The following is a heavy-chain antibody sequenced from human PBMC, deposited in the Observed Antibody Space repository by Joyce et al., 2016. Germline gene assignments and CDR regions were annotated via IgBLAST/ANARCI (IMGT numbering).Heavy chain of an antibody. CDR2: ISDIGGST. Sequence: EVQLLESGGGLVQPGGSLTLSCAASGFTFNNYGLTWVRQDPGKGLEWVSSISDIGGSTYYADSVRDRFTISRDNSKNTLFLQMTSLTAEDTAVYYCAKDRPYSTYYYFYYMDVWGKGTTVTVSS. D-gene: IGHD4-11*01. CDR3: AKDRPYSTYYYFYYMDV. V-gene: IGHV3-23*01. J-gene: IGHJ6*03. CDR1: GFTFNNYG.